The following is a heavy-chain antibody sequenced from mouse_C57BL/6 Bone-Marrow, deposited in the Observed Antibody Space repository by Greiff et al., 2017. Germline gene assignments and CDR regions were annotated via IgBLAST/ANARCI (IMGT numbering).Heavy chain of an antibody. D-gene: IGHD2-1*01. J-gene: IGHJ3*01. V-gene: IGHV5-12*01. CDR2: ISNGGGST. CDR1: GFTFSDYY. Sequence: EVMLVESGGGLVQPGGSLKLSCAASGFTFSDYYMYWVRQTPEKRLEWVAYISNGGGSTYYPDTVKGLFTISRDNAKNTLYLQMSRLKSEDTAMYYCARHGVTPYWGQGTLVTVSA. CDR3: ARHGVTPY.